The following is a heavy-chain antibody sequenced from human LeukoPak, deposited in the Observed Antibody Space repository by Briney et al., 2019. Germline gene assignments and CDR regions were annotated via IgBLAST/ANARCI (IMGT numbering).Heavy chain of an antibody. CDR2: ISYDGSNK. CDR1: GFTFSSYA. D-gene: IGHD1-26*01. J-gene: IGHJ6*03. CDR3: ARSDSGSYDYYYYMDV. V-gene: IGHV3-30-3*01. Sequence: PGRSLRLSCAASGFTFSSYAMHWVRQAPGKGLEWVAVISYDGSNKYYADSVKGRFTISRDNSKNTLYLQMNSLRAEDTAVYYCARSDSGSYDYYYYMDVWGKGTTVTVSS.